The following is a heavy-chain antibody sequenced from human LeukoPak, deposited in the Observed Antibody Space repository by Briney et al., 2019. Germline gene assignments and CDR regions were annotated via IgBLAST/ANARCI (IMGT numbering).Heavy chain of an antibody. CDR1: GGTFSSYA. J-gene: IGHJ5*02. V-gene: IGHV1-69*01. D-gene: IGHD6-13*01. CDR3: ARETVLIAAAGRGWFDP. CDR2: IIPIFGTA. Sequence: GSSVKVSCKASGGTFSSYAISWVRQAPGQGLEWMGGIIPIFGTANYAQKFQGRVTITADESTSTAYMELSSLRSEDTAVYYCARETVLIAAAGRGWFDPWGQGTLVTVSS.